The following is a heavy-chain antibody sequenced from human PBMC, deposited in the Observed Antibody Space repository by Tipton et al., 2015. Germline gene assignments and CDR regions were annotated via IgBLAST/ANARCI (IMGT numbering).Heavy chain of an antibody. V-gene: IGHV4-61*08. Sequence: TLSLTCTVSGGSISTGGYYWGWIRQPPGKGLEWIATIYYSGSSNYNPSLKSRVTILVDTSKNQFSLHLSSVTAADTAVYYCARARWGGFSRYYFDYWGRGTLVTVSS. CDR3: ARARWGGFSRYYFDY. CDR2: IYYSGSS. J-gene: IGHJ4*02. D-gene: IGHD3-16*01. CDR1: GGSISTGGYY.